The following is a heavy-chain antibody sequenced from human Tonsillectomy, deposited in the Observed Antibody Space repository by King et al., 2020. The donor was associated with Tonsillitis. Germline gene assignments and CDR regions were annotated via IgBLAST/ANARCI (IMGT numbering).Heavy chain of an antibody. CDR3: AGDTSSGSYITFDI. J-gene: IGHJ3*02. D-gene: IGHD1-26*01. Sequence: VQLVESGGGLVKPGGSLRLSCAASGFTFSDYYMSWIRQAPGKGLEWVSYISSSSTYPTYADSVKGRFTISRDNANNSLFLQMNSLRAEVTAVYYCAGDTSSGSYITFDIWGQGTVVTVSS. CDR2: ISSSSTYP. V-gene: IGHV3-11*05. CDR1: GFTFSDYY.